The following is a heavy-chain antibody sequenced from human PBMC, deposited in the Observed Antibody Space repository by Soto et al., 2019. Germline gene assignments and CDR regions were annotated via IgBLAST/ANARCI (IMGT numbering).Heavy chain of an antibody. CDR1: GGSFSSLG. V-gene: IGHV1-69*12. J-gene: IGHJ6*02. Sequence: QVQLEQSGAEVRQPGSSVKVSCKASGGSFSSLGLSWVRRAPGQGLEWMGGIIPTFGKPTYTQKFQARITITADESTRTAYMELTSLTSEDTAVYYCAAEEGMDEVDYFYVMEVGGQGTAVTV. CDR2: IIPTFGKP. D-gene: IGHD5-12*01. CDR3: AAEEGMDEVDYFYVMEV.